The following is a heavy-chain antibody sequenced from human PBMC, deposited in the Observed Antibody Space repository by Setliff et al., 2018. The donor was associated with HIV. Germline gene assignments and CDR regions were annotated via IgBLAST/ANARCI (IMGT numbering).Heavy chain of an antibody. D-gene: IGHD2-21*02. CDR3: AIGRCTGGDCYSWFDP. J-gene: IGHJ5*02. Sequence: ASVKVSCKVYGYPLTDLSIHWVRQAPGKGLEWMGGFDPEDGETISAHKFQVRVTMTADTSTYTTYMELSSLTSDDTAVYYCAIGRCTGGDCYSWFDPWGPGTLVTVSS. CDR1: GYPLTDLS. V-gene: IGHV1-24*01. CDR2: FDPEDGET.